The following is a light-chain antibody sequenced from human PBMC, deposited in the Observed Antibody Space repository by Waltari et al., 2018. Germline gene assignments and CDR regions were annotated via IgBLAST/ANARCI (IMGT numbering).Light chain of an antibody. CDR3: QQYHSWPPLT. V-gene: IGKV3-15*01. J-gene: IGKJ4*01. CDR1: QGVGSN. CDR2: RAS. Sequence: EIVLTQSPATLSVSPGERATLSCRASQGVGSNLAWYQQKPGQAPRLLIYRASTRAAGIPARFSGSGSGTEFTLTISSLQSEDFAVYHCQQYHSWPPLTFGGGTKVEIK.